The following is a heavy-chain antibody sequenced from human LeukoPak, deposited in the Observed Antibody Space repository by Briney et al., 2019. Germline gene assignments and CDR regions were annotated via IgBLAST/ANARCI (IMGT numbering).Heavy chain of an antibody. CDR3: ATGTYAGNRYFDS. Sequence: PGGSLRLSCAASGFTFSSYWMNWVRQAPGKGLEWLANIKQDGNEKFYVESVRGRFTISRDNAKNSLYLQMNSLRAEDTAVYYCATGTYAGNRYFDSWGQGTLVTVSS. CDR1: GFTFSSYW. J-gene: IGHJ4*02. CDR2: IKQDGNEK. D-gene: IGHD4-23*01. V-gene: IGHV3-7*02.